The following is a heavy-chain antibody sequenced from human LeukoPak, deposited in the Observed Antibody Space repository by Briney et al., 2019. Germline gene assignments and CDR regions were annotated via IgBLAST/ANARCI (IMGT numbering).Heavy chain of an antibody. V-gene: IGHV3-9*01. CDR1: GFTFDDYA. CDR3: AKASGYYYDSSAYDDY. J-gene: IGHJ4*02. CDR2: ISWNSGSV. Sequence: SLRLSWAASGFTFDDYAMHWVRQAPGKGLEWVSGISWNSGSVGYADSVKGRFTISRDNAKNSLYLQMNSLRAEDTALYYCAKASGYYYDSSAYDDYWGQGTLVTVSS. D-gene: IGHD3-22*01.